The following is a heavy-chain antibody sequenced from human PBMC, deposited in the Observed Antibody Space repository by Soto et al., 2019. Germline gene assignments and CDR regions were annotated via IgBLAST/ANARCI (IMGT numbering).Heavy chain of an antibody. D-gene: IGHD1-1*01. CDR1: GFTFSSYA. CDR3: ARDKRRVWTYYFDY. V-gene: IGHV3-23*01. Sequence: GGSLRLSCAATGFTFSSYAMKWVRQAPGKGLEWVAGISATSGTTYYADSGKGRFTISRDNSKNTLYLQMNSLRAEDTAVYYCARDKRRVWTYYFDYWGQGTLVTVSS. CDR2: ISATSGTT. J-gene: IGHJ4*02.